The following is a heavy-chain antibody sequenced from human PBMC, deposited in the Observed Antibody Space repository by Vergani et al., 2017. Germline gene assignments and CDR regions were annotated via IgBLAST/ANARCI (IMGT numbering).Heavy chain of an antibody. V-gene: IGHV4-61*02. CDR3: AREKYSSSWNYYYYYGMDV. J-gene: IGHJ6*02. D-gene: IGHD6-13*01. CDR1: GGSISSGSYY. Sequence: QVQLQESGPGLVKPSQTLSLTCTVSGGSISSGSYYWSWIRQPAGKGLEWIGRNYTSGSTNYNPSLTSRVTISVDTSKNQFSLKLSAVTAADTAVYYCAREKYSSSWNYYYYYGMDVWGQGTTVTVSS. CDR2: NYTSGST.